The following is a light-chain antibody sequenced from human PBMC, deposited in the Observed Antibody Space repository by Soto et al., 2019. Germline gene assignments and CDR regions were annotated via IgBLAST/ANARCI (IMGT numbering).Light chain of an antibody. Sequence: DIQMTQSPSSLSASVGDRVTITCQASQDITNSLNWYQQKPGKAPNLLIFDASNLDAGVPSRFSGSGSGTYFTFTIHSLQPENVATYYCQQYDHLSLTFGGGTKVAIK. CDR2: DAS. J-gene: IGKJ4*01. V-gene: IGKV1-33*01. CDR1: QDITNS. CDR3: QQYDHLSLT.